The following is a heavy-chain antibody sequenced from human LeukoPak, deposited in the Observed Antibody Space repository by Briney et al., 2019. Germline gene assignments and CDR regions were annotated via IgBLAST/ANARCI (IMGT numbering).Heavy chain of an antibody. CDR2: IYTSGST. V-gene: IGHV4-4*07. Sequence: SETLSLTCIVPGGSISSYYWSWIRQPAGKGLEWIGRIYTSGSTTYNPSLKSRVTMSVDTSESQLSLKLSSVTAADTAVYYCARDRGAFDIWGQGTLVTVSS. J-gene: IGHJ3*02. CDR1: GGSISSYY. D-gene: IGHD3-10*01. CDR3: ARDRGAFDI.